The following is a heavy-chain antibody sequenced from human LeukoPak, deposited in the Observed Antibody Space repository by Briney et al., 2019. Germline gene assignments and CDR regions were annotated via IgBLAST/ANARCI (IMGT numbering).Heavy chain of an antibody. CDR2: ISSSGSTI. J-gene: IGHJ4*02. D-gene: IGHD1-26*01. CDR1: GGSISSSSYY. CDR3: ARASGSWVDY. Sequence: LSLTCTVSGGSISSSSYYWGWIRQAPGKGLEWVSYISSSGSTIYYADSVKGRFTISRDNAKNSLYLQMNSLRAEDTAVYYCARASGSWVDYWGQGTLVTVSS. V-gene: IGHV3-11*01.